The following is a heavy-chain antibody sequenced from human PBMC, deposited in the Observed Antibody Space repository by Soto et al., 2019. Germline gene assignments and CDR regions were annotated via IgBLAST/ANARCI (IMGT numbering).Heavy chain of an antibody. Sequence: PGGSLRLSCEASGFTFSTYAMNRVRQAPGKGLEWVSGISDSSTTTYYSDSVKGRFTISRDNSKRMLYMQMNSLRPEDTAVYYCARRGYFYESSGYNPFDYWGQGALVTVSS. CDR2: ISDSSTTT. CDR1: GFTFSTYA. D-gene: IGHD3-22*01. J-gene: IGHJ4*02. CDR3: ARRGYFYESSGYNPFDY. V-gene: IGHV3-23*01.